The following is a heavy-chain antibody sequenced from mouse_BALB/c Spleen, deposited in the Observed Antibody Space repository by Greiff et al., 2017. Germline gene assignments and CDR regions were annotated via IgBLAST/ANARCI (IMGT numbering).Heavy chain of an antibody. CDR1: GYSFTGYN. Sequence: EVQLQQSGPELEKPGASVKISCKASGYSFTGYNMNWVKQSNGKSLEWIGNIDPYYGGTSYNQKFKDKATLTVDKSSSTAYMQLSSPTSEDSAVYYCAKGNYDYAMDYWGQGTSVTVSS. CDR3: AKGNYDYAMDY. V-gene: IGHV1S135*01. CDR2: IDPYYGGT. D-gene: IGHD2-1*01. J-gene: IGHJ4*01.